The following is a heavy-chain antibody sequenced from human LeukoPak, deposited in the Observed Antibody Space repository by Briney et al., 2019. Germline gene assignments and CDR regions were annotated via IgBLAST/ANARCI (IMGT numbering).Heavy chain of an antibody. Sequence: GGSLRLSCTASGFTFSSFEMNWVRQTPGKGLEWVSFISGGGSTIYYADSVKGRFTISGDNAKKSLYLQMNSLRAEDTAVYYCASLDAGSGSWLMGENWSDPWGQGALVTVSS. CDR3: ASLDAGSGSWLMGENWSDP. D-gene: IGHD3-10*01. J-gene: IGHJ5*02. CDR2: ISGGGSTI. CDR1: GFTFSSFE. V-gene: IGHV3-48*03.